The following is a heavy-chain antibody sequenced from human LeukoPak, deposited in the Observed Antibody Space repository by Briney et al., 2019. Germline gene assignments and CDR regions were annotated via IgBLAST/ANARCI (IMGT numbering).Heavy chain of an antibody. CDR3: ARDLDTAMVSGWNWFDP. CDR2: INPSRGST. CDR1: GYTFTSYY. J-gene: IGHJ5*02. V-gene: IGHV1-46*01. Sequence: ASVKVSCKASGYTFTSYYIYWVRQAPGQGLEWMGIINPSRGSTNYAQKFQGRVTITADKSTSIAYMELSSLRSEDTAVYYCARDLDTAMVSGWNWFDPWGQGTLVTVSS. D-gene: IGHD5-18*01.